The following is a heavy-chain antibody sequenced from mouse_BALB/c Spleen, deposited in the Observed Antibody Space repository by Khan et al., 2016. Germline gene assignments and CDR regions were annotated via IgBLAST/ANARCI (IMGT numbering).Heavy chain of an antibody. V-gene: IGHV9-3-1*01. CDR3: ARYRYYYGSSRYFDV. Sequence: QIQLVQSGPELKRPGKTVKISCKASGYTFTNYGINWVKQALGKGLKWMGWINTYSGESTYADDFKGRFAFSLETSANTAYLQINNLKNEDTATYFCARYRYYYGSSRYFDVWGAETTVTVSS. CDR2: INTYSGES. CDR1: GYTFTNYG. D-gene: IGHD1-1*01. J-gene: IGHJ1*01.